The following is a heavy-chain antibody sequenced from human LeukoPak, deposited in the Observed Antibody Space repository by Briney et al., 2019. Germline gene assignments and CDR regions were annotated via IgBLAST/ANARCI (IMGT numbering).Heavy chain of an antibody. CDR3: ARDGVRIAVAGTRYDY. CDR1: GYTFTSYY. CDR2: INPSGGST. Sequence: ASVKVSCQASGYTFTSYYMHWVRHAPGQGLEWMGIINPSGGSTSYAQKFQGRVTMTRDTSTSTVYMELSSLRSEDPAVYYCARDGVRIAVAGTRYDYWGQGTLVTVSS. V-gene: IGHV1-46*01. D-gene: IGHD6-19*01. J-gene: IGHJ4*02.